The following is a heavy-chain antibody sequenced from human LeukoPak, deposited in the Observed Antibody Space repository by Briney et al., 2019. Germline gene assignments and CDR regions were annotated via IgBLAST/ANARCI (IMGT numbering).Heavy chain of an antibody. J-gene: IGHJ4*02. CDR1: ESPVTPYY. V-gene: IGHV1-2*02. D-gene: IGHD2-8*01. CDR3: ARSEMADY. Sequence: ASVSVSYTASESPVTPYYMNWVRQAPGHGGELMELINPDSGATNDAQRLQGRATMTRDTSISTAYMELSRLRADETVLYYCARSEMADYWGQGTLVTVSS. CDR2: INPDSGAT.